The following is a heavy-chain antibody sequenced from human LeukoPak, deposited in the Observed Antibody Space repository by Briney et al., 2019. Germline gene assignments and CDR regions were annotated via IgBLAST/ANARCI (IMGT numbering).Heavy chain of an antibody. V-gene: IGHV4-31*03. CDR1: GGSISSGGYY. CDR2: IYYSGST. CDR3: ARLYVDIVTTTPDY. Sequence: PSETLSLTCTVSGGSISSGGYYWSWIRQHPGKGLEWIGYIYYSGSTYYNPALKSRGIISVDTSKNQFSLKLNSVTAADTAVYYCARLYVDIVTTTPDYWGQGTLVTVSS. J-gene: IGHJ4*02. D-gene: IGHD5-12*01.